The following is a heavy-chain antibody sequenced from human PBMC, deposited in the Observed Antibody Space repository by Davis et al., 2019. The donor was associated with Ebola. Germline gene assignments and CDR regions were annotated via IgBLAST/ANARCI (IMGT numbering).Heavy chain of an antibody. J-gene: IGHJ4*02. CDR1: GFTVSSNY. CDR3: AKGEYLALHFDY. Sequence: GESLKISCAASGFTVSSNYMSWVRQAPGKGLEWVSVIYSGGSTYYADSVKGRFTISRHNSKNTLYLQMNSLRAEDTAVYYCAKGEYLALHFDYWGQGTLVTVSS. CDR2: IYSGGST. V-gene: IGHV3-53*04. D-gene: IGHD3-16*01.